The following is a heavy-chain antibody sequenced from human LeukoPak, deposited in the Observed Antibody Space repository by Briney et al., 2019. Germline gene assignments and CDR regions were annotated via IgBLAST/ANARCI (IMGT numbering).Heavy chain of an antibody. Sequence: SETLSLTCTVSGGSISSSTYYWGWIRQPPGKGLEWIGTIYYSVNTYYNPSLKSRLTISIDTSKNQFSLKLSSLTATDTAVYYGARLRRSHADFWRQRTLVTVSS. J-gene: IGHJ4*02. CDR1: GGSISSSTYY. D-gene: IGHD6-13*01. CDR2: IYYSVNT. CDR3: ARLRRSHADF. V-gene: IGHV4-39*01.